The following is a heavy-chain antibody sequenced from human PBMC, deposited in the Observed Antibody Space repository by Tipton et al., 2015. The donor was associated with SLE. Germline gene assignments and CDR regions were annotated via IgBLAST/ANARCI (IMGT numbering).Heavy chain of an antibody. Sequence: TLSLTCAVYGGSFSGYYWSWIRQPPGKGLEWIGEINHSGSTNYNPSLKSRVTISVDTSKNQFSLKLSSVTAADTAVYYCARYGNCSSTSCPAHYYYYYGMDVWGQGTTVTVSS. V-gene: IGHV4-34*01. CDR3: ARYGNCSSTSCPAHYYYYYGMDV. CDR1: GGSFSGYY. J-gene: IGHJ6*02. D-gene: IGHD2-2*01. CDR2: INHSGST.